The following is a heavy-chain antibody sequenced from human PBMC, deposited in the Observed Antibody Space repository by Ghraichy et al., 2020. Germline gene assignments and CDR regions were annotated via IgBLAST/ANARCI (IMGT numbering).Heavy chain of an antibody. CDR2: INSYGIST. CDR3: VRVQRWANENDY. CDR1: GFTFSSYW. D-gene: IGHD5-24*01. V-gene: IGHV3-74*01. Sequence: GESLNISCAASGFTFSSYWMYWVRQAPGKGLVWVSRINSYGISTNYADSVKGRFTISRDNAKNTLYLQMNSLSAEDTAVYYCVRVQRWANENDYWGQGTLVTVSS. J-gene: IGHJ4*02.